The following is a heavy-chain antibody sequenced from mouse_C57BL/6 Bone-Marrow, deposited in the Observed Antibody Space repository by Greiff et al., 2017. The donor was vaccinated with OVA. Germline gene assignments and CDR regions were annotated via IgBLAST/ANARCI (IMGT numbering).Heavy chain of an antibody. CDR1: GYTFTDYE. Sequence: VQLQQSGAELVRPGASVTLSCKASGYTFTDYEMHWVKQTPVHGLEWIGAIDPETGGTAYNQKFKGKAILTADKSSSTAYMELRSLTSEDSAVYYWTRCENYGSSYSWFAYWGQGTLVTVSA. CDR2: IDPETGGT. V-gene: IGHV1-15*01. CDR3: TRCENYGSSYSWFAY. D-gene: IGHD1-1*01. J-gene: IGHJ3*01.